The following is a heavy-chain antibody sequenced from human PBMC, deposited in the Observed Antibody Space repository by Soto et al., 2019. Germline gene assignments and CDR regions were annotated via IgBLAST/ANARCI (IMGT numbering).Heavy chain of an antibody. CDR1: GFTFSRYA. Sequence: EGQLLESGGGLVQPGGSLRLSCAASGFTFSRYAMRWVRQAPGKGLEWVSAISGSGDSTYYADSVKGRFTISRDNSKNTLYLQMNSLRAEDTAIYYCARRGSGSYYDCWGQGTLVTVSS. D-gene: IGHD1-26*01. CDR2: ISGSGDST. J-gene: IGHJ4*02. V-gene: IGHV3-23*01. CDR3: ARRGSGSYYDC.